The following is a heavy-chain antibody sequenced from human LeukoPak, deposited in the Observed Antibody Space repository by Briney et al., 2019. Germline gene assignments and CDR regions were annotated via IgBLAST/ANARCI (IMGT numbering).Heavy chain of an antibody. V-gene: IGHV3-11*03. CDR2: ISSSSSYT. Sequence: LSLTCTVSGGSIRSYYWSWIRQPPGKGLEWVSYISSSSSYTNYADSVKGRFTISRDNAKNSLYLQMNSLRAEDTAVYYCARSIQVNWFDPWGQGTLVTVSS. J-gene: IGHJ5*02. CDR1: GGSIRSYY. D-gene: IGHD2-21*01. CDR3: ARSIQVNWFDP.